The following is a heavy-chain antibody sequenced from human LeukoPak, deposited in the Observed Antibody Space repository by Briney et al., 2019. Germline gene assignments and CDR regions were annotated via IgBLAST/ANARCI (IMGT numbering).Heavy chain of an antibody. CDR3: AKVTWESRPPDCNS. CDR2: IRGSGDTA. J-gene: IGHJ4*02. Sequence: GGSLRLSCAASGFTFSSHSMAWVRQAPGKGLEWVSAIRGSGDTALYADSVKGRFTISRDNFKNIVYLGMNSLRAEDTATYYCAKVTWESRPPDCNSWGPGTLVTVSS. D-gene: IGHD6-6*01. CDR1: GFTFSSHS. V-gene: IGHV3-23*01.